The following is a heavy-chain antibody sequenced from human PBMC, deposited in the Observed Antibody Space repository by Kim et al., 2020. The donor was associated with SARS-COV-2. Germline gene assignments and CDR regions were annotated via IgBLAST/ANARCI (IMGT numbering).Heavy chain of an antibody. CDR3: ARDGPSAGRFDY. Sequence: YYGDAVKGRFTISRENSKNTLYLQMNSLRAEDTAVYNCARDGPSAGRFDYWGQGTLVTVSS. V-gene: IGHV3-33*01. D-gene: IGHD6-19*01. J-gene: IGHJ4*02.